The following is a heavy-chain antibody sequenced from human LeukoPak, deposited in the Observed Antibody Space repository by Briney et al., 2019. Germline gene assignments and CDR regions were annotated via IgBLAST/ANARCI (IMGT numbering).Heavy chain of an antibody. CDR3: ARHGGEYCGGDCYQDY. CDR1: GGSISSSTYY. D-gene: IGHD2-21*01. V-gene: IGHV4-39*01. CDR2: IFYSGTT. J-gene: IGHJ4*02. Sequence: SETLSLTCTVSGGSISSSTYYWGWIRQPPGKGLEWIGNIFYSGTTYYNPSLKSRITISVDTSKNHFSLNLRSVTAADTAVYYCARHGGEYCGGDCYQDYWGQGTLVTVSS.